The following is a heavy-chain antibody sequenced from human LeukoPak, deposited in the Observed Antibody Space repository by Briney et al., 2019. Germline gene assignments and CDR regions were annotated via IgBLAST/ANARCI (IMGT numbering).Heavy chain of an antibody. J-gene: IGHJ4*02. CDR3: AREGFSSGSAGIFDC. V-gene: IGHV3-30*04. CDR2: IPNDGRVT. D-gene: IGHD3-10*01. Sequence: PGMSLRLSCAASGFTFSTSHMHWVRQAPGKGLEWVALIPNDGRVTLHADSVKGRFTISRDNSKDTLYLQMHGLRDEDTAVYYCAREGFSSGSAGIFDCWGQGILVSISS. CDR1: GFTFSTSH.